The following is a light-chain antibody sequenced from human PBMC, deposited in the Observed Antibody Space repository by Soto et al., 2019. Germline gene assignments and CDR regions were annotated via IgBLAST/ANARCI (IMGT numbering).Light chain of an antibody. J-gene: IGLJ1*01. CDR3: SSFTSSSPLV. Sequence: QSALAQPASVSGSRGQSISISCTGTSSDVGRYNYVSWFQQHPGKVPKLIIYDVSNWPSGVSDRFSGSKSGNTASLTIPGLHPEDEADSYCSSFTSSSPLVSGPGTKVT. V-gene: IGLV2-14*03. CDR1: SSDVGRYNY. CDR2: DVS.